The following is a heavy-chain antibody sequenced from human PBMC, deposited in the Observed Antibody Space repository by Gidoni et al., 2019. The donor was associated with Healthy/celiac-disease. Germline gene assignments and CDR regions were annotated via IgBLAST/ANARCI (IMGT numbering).Heavy chain of an antibody. CDR1: GGSFSGYY. CDR2: INHSGST. V-gene: IGHV4-34*01. Sequence: QVQLQQWGAGLLMPSETLSLTCAVYGGSFSGYYWSWIRQPPGKGLEWIGEINHSGSTNYNPSLKSRVTISVDTSKNQFSLKLSSVTAADTAVYYCARADGIWGSYRLNYWGQGTLVTVSS. D-gene: IGHD3-16*02. CDR3: ARADGIWGSYRLNY. J-gene: IGHJ4*02.